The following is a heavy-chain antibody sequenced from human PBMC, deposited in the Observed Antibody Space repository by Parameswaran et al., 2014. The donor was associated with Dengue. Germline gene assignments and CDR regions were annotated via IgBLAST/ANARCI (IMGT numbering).Heavy chain of an antibody. D-gene: IGHD3-3*01. Sequence: VRQAPGKGLEWVSSISSSSSYIYYADSVKGRFTISRDNAKNSLYLQMNSLRAEDTAVYYCARDFVVVRGFGVVISHYYYYYYGMDVWGQGTTVTVSS. CDR2: ISSSSSYI. J-gene: IGHJ6*02. CDR3: ARDFVVVRGFGVVISHYYYYYYGMDV. V-gene: IGHV3-21*01.